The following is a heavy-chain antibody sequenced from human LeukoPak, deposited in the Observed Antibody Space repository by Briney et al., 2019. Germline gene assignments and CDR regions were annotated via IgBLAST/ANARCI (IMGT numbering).Heavy chain of an antibody. CDR1: GGSISSYY. CDR3: ARRVGNYYDSSGYYYHEYFQH. V-gene: IGHV4-59*01. D-gene: IGHD3-22*01. CDR2: IYYSGST. Sequence: SETLSLTCTVSGGSISSYYWSWIRQPPGKGLEWIWYIYYSGSTNYNPSLKSRVTISVDTSKNQFSLKLSSVTAADTAVYYCARRVGNYYDSSGYYYHEYFQHWGQGTLVTVSS. J-gene: IGHJ1*01.